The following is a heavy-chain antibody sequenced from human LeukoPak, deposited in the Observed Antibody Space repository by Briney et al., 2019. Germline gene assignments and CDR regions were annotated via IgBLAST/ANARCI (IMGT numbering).Heavy chain of an antibody. CDR1: GDSISSYY. D-gene: IGHD4-17*01. CDR2: IYYSRST. Sequence: PSESLSLTCTVSGDSISSYYWSWIRQPPGKGRECFGYIYYSRSTDYNPSLKSRVTISVDTSKNQFSLKLSSVTAADTAVYYCARSQGADYGEIWFDPWGQGTLVTVSS. V-gene: IGHV4-59*01. CDR3: ARSQGADYGEIWFDP. J-gene: IGHJ5*02.